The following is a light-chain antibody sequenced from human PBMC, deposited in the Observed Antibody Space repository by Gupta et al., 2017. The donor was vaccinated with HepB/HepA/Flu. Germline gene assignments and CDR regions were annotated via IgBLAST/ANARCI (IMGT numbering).Light chain of an antibody. CDR3: SSYTGFSTVV. V-gene: IGLV2-14*03. Sequence: SALTQPASVSGSPGQSITISCTGTSSDVGGYSYVSWYQQYPGKGPKLLIYAVTDRPSGVSNRFSGSKSGNTASLTISGLQAEDEADYYCSSYTGFSTVVFGGGTKLTVL. CDR2: AVT. CDR1: SSDVGGYSY. J-gene: IGLJ2*01.